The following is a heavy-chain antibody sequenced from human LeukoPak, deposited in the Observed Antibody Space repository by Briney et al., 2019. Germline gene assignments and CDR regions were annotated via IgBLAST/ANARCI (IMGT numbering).Heavy chain of an antibody. V-gene: IGHV3-53*01. CDR3: ARCCVVRGVIMGFDY. J-gene: IGHJ4*02. Sequence: GGSLRLSCAASGFTFSSNYMSWVRQAPGKGLEWVSVIYSGGSTYYADSVKGRFTISRDNSKNTLYLQMNSLTAEDTAVYYCARCCVVRGVIMGFDYWGQGTLVTVSS. D-gene: IGHD3-10*01. CDR2: IYSGGST. CDR1: GFTFSSNY.